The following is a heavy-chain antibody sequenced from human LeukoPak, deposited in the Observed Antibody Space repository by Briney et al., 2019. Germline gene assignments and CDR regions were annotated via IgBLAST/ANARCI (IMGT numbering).Heavy chain of an antibody. V-gene: IGHV1-69*01. CDR2: IIPIFGTA. CDR1: GGTFSSYA. J-gene: IGHJ4*02. CDR3: AREPRNYYDSSPFDY. D-gene: IGHD3-22*01. Sequence: SVKVSCKAPGGTFSSYAISWVRQAPGQGLEWMGGIIPIFGTANYAQKFQGRVTITADESTSTAYMELSSLRSEDTAVYYCAREPRNYYDSSPFDYWGQGTLVTVSS.